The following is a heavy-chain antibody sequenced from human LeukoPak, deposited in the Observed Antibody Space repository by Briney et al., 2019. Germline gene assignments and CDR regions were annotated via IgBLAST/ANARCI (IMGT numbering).Heavy chain of an antibody. CDR3: TTASGYAWYYYYYYGMDV. D-gene: IGHD5-12*01. CDR2: IKSKTDGRTT. V-gene: IGHV3-15*01. J-gene: IGHJ6*04. Sequence: GGSLRLSCAASGFTFSNAWMSWVRQAPGKGLEWVGRIKSKTDGRTTDYAAPVKGRFTISRDDSKNTLYLQMNSLKTEDTAVYYCTTASGYAWYYYYYYGMDVWGKGTTVTVSS. CDR1: GFTFSNAW.